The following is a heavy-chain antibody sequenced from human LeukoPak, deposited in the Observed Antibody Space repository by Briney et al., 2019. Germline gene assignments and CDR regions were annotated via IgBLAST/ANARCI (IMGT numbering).Heavy chain of an antibody. Sequence: RSGGSLRLSCAASGFTFRTSAMHWVRQAPGKGLEWVAVISYDGSNKHYADSVKGRFTVSRDNSQNTLYLQMNGLKAEDTAVYYCARDSTNTWSYFDYWGQGTLVTVSS. J-gene: IGHJ4*02. D-gene: IGHD2-8*02. V-gene: IGHV3-30-3*01. CDR1: GFTFRTSA. CDR2: ISYDGSNK. CDR3: ARDSTNTWSYFDY.